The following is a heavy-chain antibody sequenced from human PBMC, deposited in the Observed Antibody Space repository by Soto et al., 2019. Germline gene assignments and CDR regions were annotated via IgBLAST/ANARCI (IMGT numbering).Heavy chain of an antibody. CDR1: GFTFSIYA. Sequence: EVQLLESGGGLVQPGESLKLSCAASGFTFSIYAMSWVRQAPGKGLEGGSGISYSGSSTYYADSVKGRFTISRDNSKNTLYLQMNSLRGGDTAVYYCAKCAGDTTTSCYRGIDYWGRGTLVTVSS. V-gene: IGHV3-23*01. J-gene: IGHJ4*02. CDR3: AKCAGDTTTSCYRGIDY. CDR2: ISYSGSST. D-gene: IGHD2-2*02.